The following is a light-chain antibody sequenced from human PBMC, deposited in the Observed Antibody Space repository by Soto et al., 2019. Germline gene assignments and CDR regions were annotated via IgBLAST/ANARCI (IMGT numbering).Light chain of an antibody. CDR1: QTISNY. CDR2: AAS. Sequence: DIQMTQSPSSLSASVGDRVTITCRASQTISNYLNWYQQKPGKAPKLLIYAASSLQSGFPSRFSGRGSGTDFTLTISSLQPDDFATYYCQQSYSTPYTFGHGTSLEIK. CDR3: QQSYSTPYT. J-gene: IGKJ2*01. V-gene: IGKV1-39*01.